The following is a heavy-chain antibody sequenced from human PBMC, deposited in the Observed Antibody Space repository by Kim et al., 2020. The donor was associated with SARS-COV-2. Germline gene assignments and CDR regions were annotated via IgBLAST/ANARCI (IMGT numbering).Heavy chain of an antibody. CDR1: GGSISSSSYY. D-gene: IGHD6-13*01. CDR2: IYYSGST. J-gene: IGHJ4*02. V-gene: IGHV4-39*07. CDR3: AREWPIVAEEWVVYYFGY. Sequence: SETLSLTCTVSGGSISSSSYYWGWIRQPPGKGLEWIGSIYYSGSTYYNPSLKSRVTISVDTSKNQISLKLSSVTAADTAVYYCAREWPIVAEEWVVYYFGYWGQGTLVTVSS.